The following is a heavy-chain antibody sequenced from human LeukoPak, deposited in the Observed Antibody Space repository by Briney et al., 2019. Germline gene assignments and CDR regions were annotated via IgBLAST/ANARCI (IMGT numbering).Heavy chain of an antibody. D-gene: IGHD2-2*01. CDR1: GYTFPNYC. CDR3: ARDGDYCSSTSCYLKY. V-gene: IGHV1-18*01. J-gene: IGHJ4*02. Sequence: ASVKVSCKASGYTFPNYCITWVRQAPGQGLEWMGWISVYNGNSKDAQKLQGRVTMTTDISTSTAYMELRSLRSDDTAVYYCARDGDYCSSTSCYLKYWGQGTLVTVSS. CDR2: ISVYNGNS.